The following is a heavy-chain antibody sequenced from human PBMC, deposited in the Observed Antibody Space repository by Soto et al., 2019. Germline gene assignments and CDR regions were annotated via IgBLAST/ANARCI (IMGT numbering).Heavy chain of an antibody. CDR2: IIPIFGTA. CDR1: GGTFSSYA. Sequence: ASVKVSCKASGGTFSSYAISWVRQAPGQGLEWMGGIIPIFGTANYAQKFQGRVTITADESTSTAYMELSSLRSEDTAVYYCARVITLYSYGNSYYYYGMDVWGQGTTVTVYS. V-gene: IGHV1-69*13. CDR3: ARVITLYSYGNSYYYYGMDV. J-gene: IGHJ6*02. D-gene: IGHD5-18*01.